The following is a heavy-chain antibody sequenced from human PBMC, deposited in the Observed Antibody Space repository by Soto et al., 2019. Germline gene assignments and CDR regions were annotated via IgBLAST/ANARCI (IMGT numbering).Heavy chain of an antibody. CDR2: IIPIFGTA. Sequence: QVQLVQSGAEVKKPGSSVKVSCKASGGTFSSYAISWVRQAPGQGLEWMGGIIPIFGTANYAQKFQGRVTITADESTSKSYMELSSLRSEDTAVYYSARGISGIPVQFDSWGQGTLVTVSS. D-gene: IGHD6-13*01. CDR3: ARGISGIPVQFDS. V-gene: IGHV1-69*01. CDR1: GGTFSSYA. J-gene: IGHJ4*02.